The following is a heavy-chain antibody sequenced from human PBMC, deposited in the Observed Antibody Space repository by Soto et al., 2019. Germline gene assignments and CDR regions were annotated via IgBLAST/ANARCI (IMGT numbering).Heavy chain of an antibody. CDR3: ATLWFGELFPRNWFAP. J-gene: IGHJ5*02. D-gene: IGHD3-10*01. CDR1: GGSFSGYY. V-gene: IGHV4-34*01. Sequence: PSETLSLTCAVYGGSFSGYYWSWIRQPPGKGLEWIGEINHSGSTNYNPSLKSRVTISVDTSKNQFSLKLSSVTAADTAVYYCATLWFGELFPRNWFAPWGQGTLVTVS. CDR2: INHSGST.